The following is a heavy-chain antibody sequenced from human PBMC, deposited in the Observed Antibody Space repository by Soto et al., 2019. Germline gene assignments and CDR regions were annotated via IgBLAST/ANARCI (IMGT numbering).Heavy chain of an antibody. V-gene: IGHV3-23*01. Sequence: EVQLLESGGGLVQPGGSLRLSCAASGFTFSSSAMSWVRQAPGRGLEWVSSFGATGGGTYYADSVKGRFTISRDISKNTLFLQMKSLGAEDTAVYYCAKRVSSSWFYFDYWGHGTLVTVSS. CDR3: AKRVSSSWFYFDY. D-gene: IGHD6-13*01. CDR1: GFTFSSSA. J-gene: IGHJ4*01. CDR2: FGATGGGT.